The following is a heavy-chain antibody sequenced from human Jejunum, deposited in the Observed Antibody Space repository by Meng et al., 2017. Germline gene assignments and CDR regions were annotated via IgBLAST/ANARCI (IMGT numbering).Heavy chain of an antibody. Sequence: VYRQDAGTGLVKPSGTLFLTCAVSGAPISDSNGWSWVRQPPGKGLEWIGEIYHTGTPNYNPSLKSRVTMSLDKSKNQFSLELTSVTAADTAVYYCARDLLGPAIAATGWFDPWGQGTLVTVSS. V-gene: IGHV4-4*02. CDR3: ARDLLGPAIAATGWFDP. J-gene: IGHJ5*02. CDR1: GAPISDSNG. D-gene: IGHD6-13*01. CDR2: IYHTGTP.